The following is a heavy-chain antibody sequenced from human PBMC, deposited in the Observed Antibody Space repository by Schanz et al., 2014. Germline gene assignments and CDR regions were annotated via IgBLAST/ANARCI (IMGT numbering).Heavy chain of an antibody. CDR3: TRGGYSYALSAFDI. CDR2: INPSGGST. J-gene: IGHJ3*02. Sequence: QVQLVQSGAEVKKPGASVKVSCKASGYTFTSDSMHWVRQAPGQGLEWMGMINPSGGSTTYAQKVQGRVTMTRDTSTSTVYMELSSLRSEDTAVYYCTRGGYSYALSAFDIWGQGTMVTVSS. D-gene: IGHD5-18*01. CDR1: GYTFTSDS. V-gene: IGHV1-46*01.